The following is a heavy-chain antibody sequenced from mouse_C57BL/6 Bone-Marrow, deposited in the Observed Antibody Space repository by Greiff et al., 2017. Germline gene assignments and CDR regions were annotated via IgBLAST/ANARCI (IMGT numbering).Heavy chain of an antibody. D-gene: IGHD4-1*01. Sequence: QVQLQQPGAELVKPGASVKMSCKASGYTFTSYWITWVKQRPGQGLEWIGDIYPTSGRTNYNEKLKSKAILTVDTSSNTAYMPLSSLTSEDSSVFYCARSGPLGRSFDYWGQGTTLTVSS. CDR1: GYTFTSYW. V-gene: IGHV1-55*01. J-gene: IGHJ2*01. CDR2: IYPTSGRT. CDR3: ARSGPLGRSFDY.